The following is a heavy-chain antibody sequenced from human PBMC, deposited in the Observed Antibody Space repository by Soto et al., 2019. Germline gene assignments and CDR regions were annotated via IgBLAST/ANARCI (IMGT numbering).Heavy chain of an antibody. Sequence: EVQLLESGGGLVQPGGSLRLSCAASGINFSTYAMSWVRQAPGKGLEWVSTITSLGSTYYPDSVKGRFTISRDSSKNLLYLQMNSLRDEDTAVYYCANGPLIVVVPFDYWGQGTLVTVSA. CDR3: ANGPLIVVVPFDY. V-gene: IGHV3-23*01. D-gene: IGHD2-15*01. CDR2: ITSLGST. CDR1: GINFSTYA. J-gene: IGHJ4*02.